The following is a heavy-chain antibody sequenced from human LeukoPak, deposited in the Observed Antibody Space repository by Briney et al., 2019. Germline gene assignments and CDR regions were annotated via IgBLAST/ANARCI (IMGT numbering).Heavy chain of an antibody. D-gene: IGHD3-3*01. V-gene: IGHV3-23*01. CDR3: AKDYDYDFWSGNWFDP. CDR1: GFTFSSYA. J-gene: IGHJ5*02. Sequence: GGSLRLSCAASGFTFSSYAMSWVCQAPGKGLEWVSAISGSGGSTYYADSVKGRFTISRDNSKNTLYLQMNSLRAEDTAVYYCAKDYDYDFWSGNWFDPWGQGTLVTVSS. CDR2: ISGSGGST.